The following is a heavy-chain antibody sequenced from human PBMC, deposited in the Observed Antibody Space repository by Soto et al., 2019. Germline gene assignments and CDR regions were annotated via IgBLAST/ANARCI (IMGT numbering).Heavy chain of an antibody. J-gene: IGHJ5*02. CDR3: ARGPYSGSFLPFDP. CDR2: ITPIFGSA. D-gene: IGHD1-26*01. Sequence: QVQLVQSGAEVKKPGSSVKVSCKASGGTFSSYAISWVRQAPGQGLEWMGGITPIFGSANYAQKFQGRVTITADESTSTAYMDLSSLRSADTAVYCCARGPYSGSFLPFDPWGQGTLVTVSS. V-gene: IGHV1-69*12. CDR1: GGTFSSYA.